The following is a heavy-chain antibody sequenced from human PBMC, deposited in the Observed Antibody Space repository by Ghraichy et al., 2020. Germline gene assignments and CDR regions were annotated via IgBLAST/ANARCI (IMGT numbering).Heavy chain of an antibody. CDR2: ISSSSSPI. V-gene: IGHV3-48*02. CDR1: GFTFSSYS. D-gene: IGHD3-10*01. CDR3: ARERTWFGGTDAFDI. Sequence: GGSLRLSCAASGFTFSSYSMNWVRQAPGKGLEWVSCISSSSSPIYYADSVKGRFTISRDNAKNSLYLQMNSLRDEDTAVYYGARERTWFGGTDAFDIWGLGTMVTVSS. J-gene: IGHJ3*02.